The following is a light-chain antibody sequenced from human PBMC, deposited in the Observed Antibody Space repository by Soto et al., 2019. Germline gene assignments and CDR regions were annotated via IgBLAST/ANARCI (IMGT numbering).Light chain of an antibody. J-gene: IGLJ3*02. Sequence: QSVLTQPPSVSGAPGQRVTISCTGSSSNIGAGYDVHWYQQLPGTAPKLLIYGNSNRPSGVPDRFSGSKSGTSASLAITGLQDEDDADYYCQSYDRSLSAWVFGGGTKLTVL. V-gene: IGLV1-40*01. CDR1: SSNIGAGYD. CDR3: QSYDRSLSAWV. CDR2: GNS.